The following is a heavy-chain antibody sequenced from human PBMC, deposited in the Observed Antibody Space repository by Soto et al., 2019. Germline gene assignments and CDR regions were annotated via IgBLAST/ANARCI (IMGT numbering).Heavy chain of an antibody. CDR1: GGSFSGYY. D-gene: IGHD1-26*01. CDR3: ASVPGIVVATTWFGS. CDR2: INHSGGT. Sequence: SETLSLTCAVYGGSFSGYYWNWIRQSPGKGLEWIGEINHSGGTNYNPSLKSRVTISVDTSKNQFSLKLRSVTAADTAVYYCASVPGIVVATTWFGSWGQGTLVTVSS. J-gene: IGHJ5*01. V-gene: IGHV4-34*01.